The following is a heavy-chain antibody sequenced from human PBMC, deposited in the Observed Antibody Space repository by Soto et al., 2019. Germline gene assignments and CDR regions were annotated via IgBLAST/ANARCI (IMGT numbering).Heavy chain of an antibody. CDR2: MNPYSGNT. CDR3: ARGGSKVGRSYYYYGMDV. J-gene: IGHJ6*02. CDR1: GYTFTSYD. V-gene: IGHV1-8*01. Sequence: ASVKVSCKASGYTFTSYDINWVRQATGQGLEWMGWMNPYSGNTGYAQKFQGRVTMTRNTSISTAYMELSSLRSEDTAVYYCARGGSKVGRSYYYYGMDVWGQGTTVTVS. D-gene: IGHD1-26*01.